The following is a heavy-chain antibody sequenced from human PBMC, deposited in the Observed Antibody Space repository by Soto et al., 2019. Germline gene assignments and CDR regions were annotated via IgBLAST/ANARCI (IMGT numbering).Heavy chain of an antibody. J-gene: IGHJ4*02. CDR2: FVPLFGTT. Sequence: QLVQSGSEVKKPGSSVKVSCQASGGTFSGYVVTWVRQAPGQGLEWMGEFVPLFGTTNYAQRFSGRITITAEESTSTAYMELRTLRSDDTAVYYCATHGLGVSSPPYVDNWGQGTLVTVSS. D-gene: IGHD2-2*01. CDR3: ATHGLGVSSPPYVDN. CDR1: GGTFSGYV. V-gene: IGHV1-69*01.